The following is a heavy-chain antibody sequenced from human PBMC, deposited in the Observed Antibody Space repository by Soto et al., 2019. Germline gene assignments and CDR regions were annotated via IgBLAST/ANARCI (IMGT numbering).Heavy chain of an antibody. CDR2: ISAYNGNT. CDR1: GYHFSNYR. Sequence: QVQLVQSGADVKKPWASVKFSCRASGYHFSNYRISRVRQAPGQGVEWMGWISAYNGNTNYAQKFQGRVSMTTGTSTRTAYMEVVSLGFDCTAVYYCARGGTPSAYWGLGTVVPVSP. CDR3: ARGGTPSAY. V-gene: IGHV1-18*01. J-gene: IGHJ4*02. D-gene: IGHD3-3*01.